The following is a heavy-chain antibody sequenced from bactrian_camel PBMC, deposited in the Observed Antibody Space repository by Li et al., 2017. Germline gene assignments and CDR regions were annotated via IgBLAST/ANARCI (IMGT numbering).Heavy chain of an antibody. Sequence: VKLVESGGGSVHVGGSLRLSCAASGLASSRHAMMWVRQAPGKGLEWVSGINSGGGNTYYADSVKGRFTISRDNAKTTVYLQMNALKPEDTAVYYCGALVSVVPGTLAPGSHPPDSNPSGPCKHHGMDYWGEGTQVTVS. V-gene: IGHV3S40*01. CDR2: INSGGGNT. D-gene: IGHD2*01. CDR1: GLASSRHA. J-gene: IGHJ7*01.